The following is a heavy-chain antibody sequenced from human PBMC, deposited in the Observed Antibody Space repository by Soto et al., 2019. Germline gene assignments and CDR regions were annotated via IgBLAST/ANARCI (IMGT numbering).Heavy chain of an antibody. Sequence: RLSCAASGFTFSSYGMHWVRQAPGKGLEWVAVISYDGSNKYYADSVKGRFTISRDNSKNTLYLQMNSLRAEDTAVYYCAKDAPLNYYGSSGYPPFDYWGQGTMVTVSS. D-gene: IGHD3-22*01. CDR3: AKDAPLNYYGSSGYPPFDY. CDR2: ISYDGSNK. CDR1: GFTFSSYG. V-gene: IGHV3-30*18. J-gene: IGHJ4*02.